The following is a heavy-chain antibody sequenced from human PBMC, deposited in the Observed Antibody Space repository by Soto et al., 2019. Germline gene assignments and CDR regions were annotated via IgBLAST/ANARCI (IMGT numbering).Heavy chain of an antibody. J-gene: IGHJ6*02. CDR1: GGTFSSYA. V-gene: IGHV1-69*01. CDR2: IIPISGTA. CDR3: ARSQGSSTSLEIYYYYYYGMDV. Sequence: QVQLVQSGAEVKKPGSSVKVSCKASGGTFSSYAISWVRQAPGQGLEWMGGIIPISGTANYAQKFQGRATITAEEPTSTAYMELSSLRSEDTAVYYCARSQGSSTSLEIYYYYYYGMDVWGQGTTVTVSS. D-gene: IGHD2-2*01.